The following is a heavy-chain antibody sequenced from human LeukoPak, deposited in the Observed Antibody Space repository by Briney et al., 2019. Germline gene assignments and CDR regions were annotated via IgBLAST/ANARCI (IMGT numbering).Heavy chain of an antibody. CDR2: IRKEGSNK. D-gene: IGHD2-2*01. J-gene: IGHJ6*03. V-gene: IGHV3-30*02. Sequence: GGSLRLSCAASGFTLSSYGMHWVRPAPGRGLAWVAFIRKEGSNKYYADSVKGRFTISRDNSKNALYLQMNSLRAEDTAVYYCAKEVVVPAAMGYMDVWGKGATVTVSS. CDR3: AKEVVVPAAMGYMDV. CDR1: GFTLSSYG.